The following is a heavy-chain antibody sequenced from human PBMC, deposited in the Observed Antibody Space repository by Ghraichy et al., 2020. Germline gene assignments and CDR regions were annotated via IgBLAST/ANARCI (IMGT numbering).Heavy chain of an antibody. V-gene: IGHV1-3*01. J-gene: IGHJ5*02. D-gene: IGHD3-10*01. Sequence: ASVKVSCKASGYTFTSYAMHWVRQAPGQRLEWMGWINAGNGNTKYSQKFQGRVTITRDTSASTAYMELSSLRSEDTAVYYCARGGLAMVRGVIPPFDPWGQGTLVTVSS. CDR2: INAGNGNT. CDR1: GYTFTSYA. CDR3: ARGGLAMVRGVIPPFDP.